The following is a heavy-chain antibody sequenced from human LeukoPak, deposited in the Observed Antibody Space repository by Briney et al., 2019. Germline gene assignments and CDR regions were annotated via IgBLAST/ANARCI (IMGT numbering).Heavy chain of an antibody. CDR3: ASTVTTWLGFDY. D-gene: IGHD4-11*01. CDR1: GFTFSSYG. V-gene: IGHV3-30*03. J-gene: IGHJ4*02. Sequence: PGGSLRLSCAASGFTFSSYGMHWVRQAPGKGLEWVAVISYDGSNKYYADSVKGRFTISRDNSKNTLYLQMNSLRAEDTAVYYCASTVTTWLGFDYWGQGTLVTVSS. CDR2: ISYDGSNK.